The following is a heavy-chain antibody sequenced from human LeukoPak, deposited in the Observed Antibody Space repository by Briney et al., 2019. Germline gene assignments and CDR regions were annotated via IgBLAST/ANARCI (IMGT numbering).Heavy chain of an antibody. CDR2: IIPIFGTA. Sequence: GASVKVSCKASGYTFTSYGISWVRQAPGQGLEWMGGIIPIFGTANYAQKFQGRVTITADESTSTAYMELSSLRSEDTAVYYCARVHGGNSVGWFDPWGQGTLVTVSS. V-gene: IGHV1-69*13. CDR3: ARVHGGNSVGWFDP. CDR1: GYTFTSYG. J-gene: IGHJ5*02. D-gene: IGHD4-23*01.